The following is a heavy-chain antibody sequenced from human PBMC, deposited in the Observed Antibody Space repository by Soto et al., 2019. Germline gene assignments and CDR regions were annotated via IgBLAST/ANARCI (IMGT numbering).Heavy chain of an antibody. CDR1: GFTFTRYS. CDR3: ERESEDLSSNLDY. V-gene: IGHV3-21*06. J-gene: IGHJ4*02. Sequence: GGSLRLSCAASGFTFTRYSMNWVRQAPGKGLEWVASISSTTNYIYYGESLKGRLTISRANAKNSMYLQMNTLRAEDTSVYYCERESEDLSSNLDYWGQGTLVTVSS. CDR2: ISSTTNYI.